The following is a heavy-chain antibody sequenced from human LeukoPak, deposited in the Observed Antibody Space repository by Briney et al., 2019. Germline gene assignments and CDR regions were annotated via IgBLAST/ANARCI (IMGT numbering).Heavy chain of an antibody. D-gene: IGHD4-23*01. Sequence: GGSLRLSCAASGFTFSSYSMHWVRQAPGKGLEWVANILYDGSNEFYADSVKGRFTISRDNSKNTLYLQINSLTTEATAVYFCAKEGRWLDSGGQGTLVTVSS. CDR2: ILYDGSNE. CDR3: AKEGRWLDS. V-gene: IGHV3-30*04. J-gene: IGHJ4*02. CDR1: GFTFSSYS.